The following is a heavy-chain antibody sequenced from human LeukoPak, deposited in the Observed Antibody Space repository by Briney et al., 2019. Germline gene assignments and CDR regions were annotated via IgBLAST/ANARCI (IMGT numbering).Heavy chain of an antibody. CDR3: AKAPLYCSSTSCIYYYYGMDV. J-gene: IGHJ6*02. CDR2: ISYDGSNK. D-gene: IGHD2-2*01. V-gene: IGHV3-30*18. Sequence: PGGSLRLSCVLSGFRLSNHDMHWVRQAPGKGLEWVAVISYDGSNKYYADSVKGRFTISRDNSKNTLYLQMNSLRAEDTAVYYCAKAPLYCSSTSCIYYYYGMDVWGQGTTVTVSS. CDR1: GFRLSNHD.